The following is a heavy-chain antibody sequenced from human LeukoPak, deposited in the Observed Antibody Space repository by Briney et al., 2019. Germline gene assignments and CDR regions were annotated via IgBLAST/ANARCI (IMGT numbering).Heavy chain of an antibody. CDR3: ARVGLSRGGFDP. J-gene: IGHJ5*02. CDR2: MNPNSGNT. V-gene: IGHV1-8*01. CDR1: GYTFTSYD. D-gene: IGHD2-15*01. Sequence: WASVKVSCKASGYTFTSYDINWVRQATGQGLEWMGWMNPNSGNTGYAQKFQGRVTMTRNTSISTAYMELSSLRSEDTAVYYCARVGLSRGGFDPWGQGTLVTVSS.